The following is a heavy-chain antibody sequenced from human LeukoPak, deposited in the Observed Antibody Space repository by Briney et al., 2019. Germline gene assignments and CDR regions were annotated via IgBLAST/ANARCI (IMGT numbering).Heavy chain of an antibody. J-gene: IGHJ4*02. CDR1: GYIFISYG. CDR3: ARDVRGIVGMDYFDY. D-gene: IGHD3-22*01. V-gene: IGHV1-18*01. Sequence: GASVKVSCKASGYIFISYGISWVRQAPGQGLEWMGWISAYNGNTKYEQKLQGRVTMTTDTSTSTAYMELRSLRSDDTAVYYCARDVRGIVGMDYFDYWGQGTLVTVSS. CDR2: ISAYNGNT.